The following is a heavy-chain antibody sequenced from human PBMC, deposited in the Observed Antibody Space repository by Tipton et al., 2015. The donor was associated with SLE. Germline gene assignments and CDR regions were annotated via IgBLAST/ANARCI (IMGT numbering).Heavy chain of an antibody. CDR3: ARHEYYDSSGYPNWFDP. Sequence: TLSLTCTVSGGSISSISYYWGWIRQPPGKGLEWMGSIYYSGSTYYNPSLKSRVTISVDTSKNQFSLKLSSVTAADTAVYYCARHEYYDSSGYPNWFDPWGQGTLVTVSS. D-gene: IGHD3-22*01. CDR1: GGSISSISYY. CDR2: IYYSGST. J-gene: IGHJ5*02. V-gene: IGHV4-39*01.